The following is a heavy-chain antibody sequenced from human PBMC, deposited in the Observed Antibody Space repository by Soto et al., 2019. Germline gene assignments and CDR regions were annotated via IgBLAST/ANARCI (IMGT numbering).Heavy chain of an antibody. D-gene: IGHD3-16*01. V-gene: IGHV3-53*01. CDR3: ARTGGGGGGY. Sequence: DVQLVESGGGLIQPGGSLRLSCAASGFTVTSNHMSWTRQAPGKGLEWVAVIYSGGNTNYAGAVKGRFTISRDISKNTIYIQMDSRRADHSAVYYCARTGGGGGGYWGQGTLVTVSP. CDR1: GFTVTSNH. CDR2: IYSGGNT. J-gene: IGHJ4*02.